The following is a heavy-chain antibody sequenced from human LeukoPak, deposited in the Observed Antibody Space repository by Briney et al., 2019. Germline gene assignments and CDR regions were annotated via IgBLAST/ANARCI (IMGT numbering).Heavy chain of an antibody. J-gene: IGHJ4*02. Sequence: PGRSLRLSCAASGFTVSSYWMSWVRQAPGKGLEWVANIKQDGREKYYVDSVKGRFTISRDNAKNSLYLQMNSLRAEDTAVYYCARDLAVAFDYWGQGTLVTVSS. D-gene: IGHD6-19*01. CDR2: IKQDGREK. CDR3: ARDLAVAFDY. CDR1: GFTVSSYW. V-gene: IGHV3-7*01.